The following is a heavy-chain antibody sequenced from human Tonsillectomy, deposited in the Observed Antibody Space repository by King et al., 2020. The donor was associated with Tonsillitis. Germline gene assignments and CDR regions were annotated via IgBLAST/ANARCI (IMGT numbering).Heavy chain of an antibody. CDR3: AKTTREDIVVVPARD. Sequence: VQLVESGGGVVQPGRSLRLSCAASGFTFSSYGMHWVRQAPGKGLEWVAVISYDGSNKYYADSVKGRFTISRDNSKNTLYLQMNSLRAEDTAVYYCAKTTREDIVVVPARDWGHGTLVTVSS. V-gene: IGHV3-30*18. J-gene: IGHJ4*01. D-gene: IGHD2-2*01. CDR1: GFTFSSYG. CDR2: ISYDGSNK.